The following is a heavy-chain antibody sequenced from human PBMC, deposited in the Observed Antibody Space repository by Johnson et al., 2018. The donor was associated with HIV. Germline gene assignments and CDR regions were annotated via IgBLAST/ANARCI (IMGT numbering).Heavy chain of an antibody. D-gene: IGHD3-22*01. Sequence: VQLVESGGGVVQPGTSLRLSCAASGFTFSKFGMHWVRQAPGKGLEWVSAISGSGGSTYYADSVKGRFTISRDNSKNTLYLQMNSLRAEDTAVYYCAISAEDYYDSSAVPMDAFDIWGQGTMVTVSS. J-gene: IGHJ3*02. CDR3: AISAEDYYDSSAVPMDAFDI. CDR1: GFTFSKFG. V-gene: IGHV3-23*04. CDR2: ISGSGGST.